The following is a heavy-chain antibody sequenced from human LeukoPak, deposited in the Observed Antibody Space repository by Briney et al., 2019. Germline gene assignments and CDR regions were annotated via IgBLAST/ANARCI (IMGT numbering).Heavy chain of an antibody. Sequence: GGSLRLSCAASGFTVSSNYMSWVRQAPGKGLEWVSVIYSGGSTYYADSVKGRFTISRDNSKNTLYLQMNSLRAEDTAVYYCATTVYYYDSSGYPYFDYWGQGTLVTVSS. CDR3: ATTVYYYDSSGYPYFDY. CDR2: IYSGGST. CDR1: GFTVSSNY. D-gene: IGHD3-22*01. J-gene: IGHJ4*02. V-gene: IGHV3-53*01.